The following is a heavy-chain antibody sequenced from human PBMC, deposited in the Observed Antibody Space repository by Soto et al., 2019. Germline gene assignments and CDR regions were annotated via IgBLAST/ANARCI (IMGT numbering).Heavy chain of an antibody. V-gene: IGHV3-23*01. CDR2: ISVSTDNT. J-gene: IGHJ4*02. D-gene: IGHD7-27*01. CDR3: ANDSDTKLGPDY. Sequence: EVQLLESGGGLVQPGGSLRLSCAASGFTFSNYAMNWVRQAPGKGLEWVSGISVSTDNTFYADSVKGRFTISRDNSKNTLFLLMNSLRAEDTALYYCANDSDTKLGPDYWGQGTLVTVSS. CDR1: GFTFSNYA.